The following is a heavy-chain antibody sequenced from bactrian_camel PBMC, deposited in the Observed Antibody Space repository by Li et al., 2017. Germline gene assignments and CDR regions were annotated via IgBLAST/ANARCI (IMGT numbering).Heavy chain of an antibody. CDR1: GFDTPSIN. V-gene: IGHV3S53*01. J-gene: IGHJ4*01. Sequence: HVQLVESGGGSVQAGGSLRLSCEASGFDTPSINMAWFRQAPGKEREGVASIGSGGRVMYADSVKGRFTLSKDNAKNTLYLQMDSLKVEDTYMYVCAASGAYDTTFNPTLTPNRYRYWGQGTQVTVS. CDR2: IGSGGRV. D-gene: IGHD2*01. CDR3: AASGAYDTTFNPTLTPNRYRY.